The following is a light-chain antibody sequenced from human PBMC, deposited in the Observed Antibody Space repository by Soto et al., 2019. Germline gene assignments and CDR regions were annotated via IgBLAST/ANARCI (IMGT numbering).Light chain of an antibody. CDR3: QQYGSSPWT. CDR2: GAS. CDR1: QSVNNNY. V-gene: IGKV3-20*01. Sequence: EIVLTQSPGTLSLSPGERATLSCRASQSVNNNYLAWYQQKHGRAPRLLIYGASSRAAGIPDRFGGSGSGTDFTLTISRLEPEDFAVYFCQQYGSSPWTFGQGAKVEIK. J-gene: IGKJ1*01.